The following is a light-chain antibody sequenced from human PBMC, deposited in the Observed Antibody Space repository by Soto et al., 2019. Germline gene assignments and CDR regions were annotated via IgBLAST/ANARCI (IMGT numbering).Light chain of an antibody. CDR1: QSISSW. CDR3: QQYNRAGT. CDR2: KAS. V-gene: IGKV1-5*03. J-gene: IGKJ1*01. Sequence: DIQMTQSPSTLSASVGDRVTITCRASQSISSWLAWYQQKPGKAPKLLIYKASSLESGAPSRFSGSGSGTEFSFTLRSLQADDCDTHYCQQYNRAGTFGQGTKVEIK.